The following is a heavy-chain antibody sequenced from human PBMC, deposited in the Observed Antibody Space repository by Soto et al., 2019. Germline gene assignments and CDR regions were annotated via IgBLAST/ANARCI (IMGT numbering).Heavy chain of an antibody. V-gene: IGHV3-21*01. CDR2: ISSSSSYI. Sequence: GGSLRLSCAASGFTFSSYSMNWVRQAPGKGLEWVSSISSSSSYIYYADSVKGRFAISRDNAKNSLYLQMNSLRAEDTAVYYCARGGREAAYEATTFAFDIWGQGTMVTVSS. J-gene: IGHJ3*02. D-gene: IGHD2-15*01. CDR1: GFTFSSYS. CDR3: ARGGREAAYEATTFAFDI.